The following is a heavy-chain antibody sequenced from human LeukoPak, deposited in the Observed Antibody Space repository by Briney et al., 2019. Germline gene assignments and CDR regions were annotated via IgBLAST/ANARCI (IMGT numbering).Heavy chain of an antibody. CDR1: GFTFSSYG. D-gene: IGHD5-12*01. Sequence: GGSLRPSCAASGFTFSSYGMNWVRQAPGKGLEWVSATSGSGSSPNYSDSVKGRFTIPRDNSKNTLYLQMNSLRAEDTAVYYCAKTTGGNAYDYIDYWGQGTLVTVSS. CDR3: AKTTGGNAYDYIDY. CDR2: TSGSGSSP. J-gene: IGHJ4*02. V-gene: IGHV3-23*01.